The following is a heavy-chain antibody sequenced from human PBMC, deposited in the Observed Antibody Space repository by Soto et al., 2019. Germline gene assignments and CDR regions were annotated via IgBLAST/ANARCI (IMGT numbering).Heavy chain of an antibody. Sequence: PGGSLRLSCAASGFTFSTYEFNWVRQAPGRGLEWISYISVSGNIIKYAESVKGRFTISRDNAESSLHLHMSNLRVDDTALYFCVRDTMRASAAASLDYWGQGTQVTVSS. D-gene: IGHD2-2*01. CDR2: ISVSGNII. CDR3: VRDTMRASAAASLDY. J-gene: IGHJ4*02. CDR1: GFTFSTYE. V-gene: IGHV3-48*03.